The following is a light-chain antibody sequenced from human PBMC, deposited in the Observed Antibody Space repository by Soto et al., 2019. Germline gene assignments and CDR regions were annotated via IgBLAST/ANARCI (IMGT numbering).Light chain of an antibody. CDR3: QQRSNWPPS. J-gene: IGKJ3*01. CDR2: GAS. V-gene: IGKV3D-20*02. Sequence: EIVLTQSPGTLSLSPGERATLSCRASQSVSNNYLAWYQQKPGQAPRLLIYGASNRATGIPDRFSGSGSATDFTLTISRLEPEDFAVYYCQQRSNWPPSFGPGTKVDIK. CDR1: QSVSNNY.